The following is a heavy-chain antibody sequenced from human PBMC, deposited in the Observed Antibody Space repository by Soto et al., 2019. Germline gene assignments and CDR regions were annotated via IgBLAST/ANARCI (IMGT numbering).Heavy chain of an antibody. CDR2: IIPIFGTA. J-gene: IGHJ4*02. CDR1: GGTFSSYA. V-gene: IGHV1-69*06. CDR3: ARVYRERYDFWSGPAAALYYFDY. D-gene: IGHD3-3*01. Sequence: GASVKVSCKASGGTFSSYAISWVRQAPGQGLEWMGGIIPIFGTADYAQKFQGRVTITADKSTSTAYMELSSLRSEDTAVYYCARVYRERYDFWSGPAAALYYFDYWGQGTLVTVSS.